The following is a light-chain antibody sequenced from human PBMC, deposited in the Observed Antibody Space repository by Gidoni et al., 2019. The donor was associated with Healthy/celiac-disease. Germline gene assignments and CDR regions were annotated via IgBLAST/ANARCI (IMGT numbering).Light chain of an antibody. Sequence: EIVLTQSPATLSLSPGERATLSCRASQSVSSYLAWYQPKPGQAPRLLIYDASNRATGIPARFSGSGSGTDFTLTISSLEPEDFAVYYCQQRSNWPPWYTFGQGTKLEIK. CDR1: QSVSSY. CDR2: DAS. CDR3: QQRSNWPPWYT. J-gene: IGKJ2*01. V-gene: IGKV3-11*01.